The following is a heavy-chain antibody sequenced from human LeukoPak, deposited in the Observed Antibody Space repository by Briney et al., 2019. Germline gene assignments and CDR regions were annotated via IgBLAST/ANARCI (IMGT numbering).Heavy chain of an antibody. J-gene: IGHJ3*02. CDR1: GFTFSGSA. Sequence: GGSLRLSCAASGFTFSGSAMHWVRQASGKGLEWVGRIRSKANSYATAYAASVKGRFTISRDDSKNTAYLQMNSLKTEDTAVYYCTRPDSSMVWAFDIWGQGTMVTVSS. CDR2: IRSKANSYAT. D-gene: IGHD3-10*01. V-gene: IGHV3-73*01. CDR3: TRPDSSMVWAFDI.